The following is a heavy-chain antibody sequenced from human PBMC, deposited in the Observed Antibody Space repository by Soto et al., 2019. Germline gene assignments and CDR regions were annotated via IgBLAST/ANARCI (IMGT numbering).Heavy chain of an antibody. J-gene: IGHJ4*02. Sequence: GSLRLSCAAFGFTFNNYAMGWVRQAPGKGLEWVSAITGSGSDTYYVDSVKGRFTISRDNSKNTLYLQMNSLRAEDTAVYYCAKLGSSSWSPHYYFDYWGQGTLVTVSS. CDR3: AKLGSSSWSPHYYFDY. D-gene: IGHD2-2*01. V-gene: IGHV3-23*01. CDR1: GFTFNNYA. CDR2: ITGSGSDT.